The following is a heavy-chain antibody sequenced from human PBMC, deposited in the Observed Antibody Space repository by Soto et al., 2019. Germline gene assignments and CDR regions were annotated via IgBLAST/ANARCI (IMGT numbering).Heavy chain of an antibody. CDR2: IDPSDSYT. J-gene: IGHJ6*02. CDR1: GYSFTSYW. Sequence: GESLKISFKGSGYSFTSYWISWVRQMPGKGLEWMGRIDPSDSYTNYSPSFQGHVTISADKSISTAYLQWSSLKASDTAMYYCARRVILTGYYPAASMDVWGQGTTVTVSS. D-gene: IGHD3-9*01. V-gene: IGHV5-10-1*01. CDR3: ARRVILTGYYPAASMDV.